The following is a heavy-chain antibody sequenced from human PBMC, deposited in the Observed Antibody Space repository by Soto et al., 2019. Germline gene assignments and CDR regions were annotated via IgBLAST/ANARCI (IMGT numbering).Heavy chain of an antibody. J-gene: IGHJ3*02. CDR1: GFNFSPYW. CDR3: ARDRGYPDSFDT. Sequence: EVQLVESGGGLVQPGESLRLSCAASGFNFSPYWMHWVRQAPGKGLEWISHIGGGGFTTIYADSVKGRFTISRDDAKSTRYLQMNSLGSEDTAVYYCARDRGYPDSFDTWGQGTVVTVSS. V-gene: IGHV3-74*01. CDR2: IGGGGFTT. D-gene: IGHD3-10*01.